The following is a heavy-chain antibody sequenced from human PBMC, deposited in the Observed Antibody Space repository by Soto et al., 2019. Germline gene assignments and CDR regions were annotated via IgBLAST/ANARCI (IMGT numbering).Heavy chain of an antibody. CDR1: GFTFSSYA. J-gene: IGHJ4*02. CDR2: ISYDGSNK. D-gene: IGHD1-26*01. Sequence: GGSLRLSCAASGFTFSSYAMHWVRQAPGKGLEWVAVISYDGSNKYYADSVKGRFTISRDNSKNTLYLQMNSLRAEDTAVYYCESSLSGSYYWGQGTLVTVSS. V-gene: IGHV3-30-3*01. CDR3: ESSLSGSYY.